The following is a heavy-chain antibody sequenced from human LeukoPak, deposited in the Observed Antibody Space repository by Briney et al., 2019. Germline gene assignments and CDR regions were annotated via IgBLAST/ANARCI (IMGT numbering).Heavy chain of an antibody. J-gene: IGHJ4*02. V-gene: IGHV3-21*01. Sequence: GGSLRLSCAASGFTFSSYSMNWARQAPGKGLEWVSSISSSSSYIYYADSVKGRFTISRDNAKNSLYLQMNSLRAEDTAVYYCARVRYDSSGSGWDFDYWGQGTLVTVSS. CDR3: ARVRYDSSGSGWDFDY. CDR2: ISSSSSYI. CDR1: GFTFSSYS. D-gene: IGHD3-22*01.